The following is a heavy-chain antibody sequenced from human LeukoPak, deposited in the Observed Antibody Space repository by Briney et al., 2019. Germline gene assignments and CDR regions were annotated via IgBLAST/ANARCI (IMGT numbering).Heavy chain of an antibody. CDR1: GGSFSGYY. Sequence: SETLSLTCAVYGGSFSGYYWSWIRPPPGKGLEWIGEINHSGSTNYNPSLKSRVTISVDTSKNQFSLKLSSVNAADTAVYYCARSALLWFGESPFDYWGQGTLVTVSS. CDR2: INHSGST. V-gene: IGHV4-34*01. CDR3: ARSALLWFGESPFDY. D-gene: IGHD3-10*01. J-gene: IGHJ4*02.